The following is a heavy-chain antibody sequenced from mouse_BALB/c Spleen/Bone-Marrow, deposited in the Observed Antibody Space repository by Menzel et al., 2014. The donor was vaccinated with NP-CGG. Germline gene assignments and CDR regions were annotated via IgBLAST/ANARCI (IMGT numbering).Heavy chain of an antibody. CDR1: GFTFIAYT. J-gene: IGHJ4*01. V-gene: IGHV5-12-2*01. Sequence: EVKLVESGGGLVEPGGSLKLSCAAPGFTFIAYTMSWVRQTPEKRLEWVAYINNGGGSTCYPDTVKGRFTISRDNAKNTLYLQMSSLKSEDTAMYYCARHGEERPVLAMDYWGQGTSVTVSS. D-gene: IGHD2-14*01. CDR3: ARHGEERPVLAMDY. CDR2: INNGGGST.